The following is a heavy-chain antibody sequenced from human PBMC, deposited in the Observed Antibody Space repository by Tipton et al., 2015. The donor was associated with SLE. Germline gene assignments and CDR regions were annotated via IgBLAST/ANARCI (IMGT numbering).Heavy chain of an antibody. CDR1: GFTFSSYS. V-gene: IGHV3-21*01. CDR3: ARDHYDSSDVPAFDI. D-gene: IGHD3-22*01. Sequence: GSLRLSCAASGFTFSSYSMNWVRQAPGKGLEWVSSISSSSSYIYYADSVKGRFTISRDNAKNSLYLQMNSLRAEDTAVYYCARDHYDSSDVPAFDIWGQGTMVTVSS. J-gene: IGHJ3*02. CDR2: ISSSSSYI.